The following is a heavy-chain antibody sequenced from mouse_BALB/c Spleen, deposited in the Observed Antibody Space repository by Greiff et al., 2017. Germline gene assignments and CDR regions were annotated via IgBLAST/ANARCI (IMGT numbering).Heavy chain of an antibody. J-gene: IGHJ3*01. CDR3: ARHYGGPWFAY. Sequence: EVKLVESGPELVKPGASVKISCKASGYSFTGYFMNWVMQSHGKSLEWIGRINPYNGDTFYNQKFKGKATLTVDKSSSTAHMELRSLASEDSAVYYCARHYGGPWFAYWGQGTLVTVSA. CDR1: GYSFTGYF. CDR2: INPYNGDT. D-gene: IGHD1-1*01. V-gene: IGHV1-20*02.